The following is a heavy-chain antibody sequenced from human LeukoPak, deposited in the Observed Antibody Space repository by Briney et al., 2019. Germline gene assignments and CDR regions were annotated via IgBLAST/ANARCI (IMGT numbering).Heavy chain of an antibody. D-gene: IGHD6-19*01. Sequence: GGSLRLSCAASGFSFSSYWMSWVRQAPGKGLEWVANIKQDGSEKYYVDSVKGRFTISRDNAKNSLYLQMNSLRAEDTAVYYCARERLAVVGTRNLDVWGQGTTVIVSS. V-gene: IGHV3-7*03. CDR3: ARERLAVVGTRNLDV. CDR2: IKQDGSEK. CDR1: GFSFSSYW. J-gene: IGHJ6*02.